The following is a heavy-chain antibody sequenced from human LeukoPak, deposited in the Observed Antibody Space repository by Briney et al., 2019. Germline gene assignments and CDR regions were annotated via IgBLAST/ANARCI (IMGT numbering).Heavy chain of an antibody. J-gene: IGHJ4*02. Sequence: GGSLRLSCAASGFTFSSYWMHWVRHGPGKELTWVSHINSDGTTTNYADSVKGRFTISRDNSKNTLYLQMNSLRAEDTAVYYCARDLIFDYWGQGTLVTVSS. V-gene: IGHV3-74*01. D-gene: IGHD3-22*01. CDR1: GFTFSSYW. CDR2: INSDGTTT. CDR3: ARDLIFDY.